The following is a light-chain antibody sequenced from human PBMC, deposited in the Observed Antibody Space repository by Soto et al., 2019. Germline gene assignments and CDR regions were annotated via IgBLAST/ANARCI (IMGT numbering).Light chain of an antibody. CDR1: QSIDNN. V-gene: IGKV3-15*01. J-gene: IGKJ5*01. Sequence: DIVLTQSPGTLSLSPGERVTLSCRASQSIDNNHLAWYQQKPGQAPRLLIHGTSNRATGIPARFNGSGSGTEFTLTISSLQSEDFAVYYCQQYNNWPPTFGQGRRLEIK. CDR3: QQYNNWPPT. CDR2: GTS.